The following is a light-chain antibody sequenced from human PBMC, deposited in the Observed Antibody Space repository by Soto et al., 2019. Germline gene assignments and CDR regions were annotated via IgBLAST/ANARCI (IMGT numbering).Light chain of an antibody. CDR1: QSVSSNF. Sequence: EIVLTQSPCTLSLSPGERATLSCRASQSVSSNFLAWYQQKPGQAPRLLIYGASNRATGIPDRFSGSGSGTDFTLTISRLEPEDFAVYYCQQYGSSPRTFGQGTKVDI. V-gene: IGKV3-20*01. CDR3: QQYGSSPRT. CDR2: GAS. J-gene: IGKJ1*01.